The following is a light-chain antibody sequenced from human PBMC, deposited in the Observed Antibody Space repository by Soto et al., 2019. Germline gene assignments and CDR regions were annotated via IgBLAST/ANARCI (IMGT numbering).Light chain of an antibody. J-gene: IGKJ4*01. CDR1: QSISSY. Sequence: DIQMTQPPSSLADLAVDRVILTCRASQSISSYLNWYTQGPGKAPKLLIYAASSLQSGVPSRFSGSGSGTDFTLTISSLQPEEWATYFGQPGYSNHLTVGGGNKVDI. CDR2: AAS. V-gene: IGKV1-39*01. CDR3: QPGYSNHLT.